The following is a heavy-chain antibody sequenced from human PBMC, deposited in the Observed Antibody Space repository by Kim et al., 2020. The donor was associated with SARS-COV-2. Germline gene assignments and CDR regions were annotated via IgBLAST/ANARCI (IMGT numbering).Heavy chain of an antibody. Sequence: TYYVDSVKGRFTISRDNSQNTLSLQMSSLRAEDTAVYYCASGRWRPFDHWGQGTLVTVSS. D-gene: IGHD3-16*02. CDR3: ASGRWRPFDH. J-gene: IGHJ4*02. V-gene: IGHV3-66*01. CDR2: T.